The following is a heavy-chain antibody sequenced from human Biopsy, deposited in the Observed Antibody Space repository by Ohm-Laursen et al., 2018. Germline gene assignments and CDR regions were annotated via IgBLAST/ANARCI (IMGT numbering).Heavy chain of an antibody. CDR2: IMSLYNTT. V-gene: IGHV1-69*06. Sequence: SSVKVSCKASGGMFNSYTINWLRQAPGQGLQWMGGIMSLYNTTNYAQKFWDRITVTADKSTDTVCMTLSSLTSEDTAVYFCARGLGGYDYWYFDLWGRGTLVIVSS. CDR1: GGMFNSYT. CDR3: ARGLGGYDYWYFDL. D-gene: IGHD5-12*01. J-gene: IGHJ2*01.